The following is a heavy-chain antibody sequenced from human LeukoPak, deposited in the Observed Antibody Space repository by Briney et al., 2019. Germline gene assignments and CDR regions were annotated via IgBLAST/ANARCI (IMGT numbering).Heavy chain of an antibody. CDR1: GGTFSSYA. CDR2: IIPIFGAA. CDR3: ARGRVGATPYYYMDV. D-gene: IGHD1-26*01. Sequence: SVKVSCKASGGTFSSYAISWVRQAPGQGLEWMGGIIPIFGAANYAQKFQGRVTITTDESTSTAYMELSSLRSEDTAVYYCARGRVGATPYYYMDVWGKGTTVTVSS. J-gene: IGHJ6*03. V-gene: IGHV1-69*05.